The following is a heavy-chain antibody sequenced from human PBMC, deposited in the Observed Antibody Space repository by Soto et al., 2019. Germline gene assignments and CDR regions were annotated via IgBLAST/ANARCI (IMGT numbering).Heavy chain of an antibody. J-gene: IGHJ3*02. Sequence: ASVKVSCKASGYTFTSYGISWVRQAPGQGLEWMGWISAYNGNTNYAQKLQGRVTMTTDTSTSTAYMELRSLRSDDTAVYYCASEPRYYDSSGYYPDRAFDIWGQGTMVTVSS. CDR3: ASEPRYYDSSGYYPDRAFDI. CDR2: ISAYNGNT. CDR1: GYTFTSYG. D-gene: IGHD3-22*01. V-gene: IGHV1-18*01.